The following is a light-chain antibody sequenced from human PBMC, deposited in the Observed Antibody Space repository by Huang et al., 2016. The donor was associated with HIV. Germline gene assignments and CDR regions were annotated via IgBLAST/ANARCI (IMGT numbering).Light chain of an antibody. V-gene: IGKV1-8*01. J-gene: IGKJ2*01. CDR1: QGSSSY. CDR2: GAS. Sequence: AIRMTQSPSSLSASTGDRVTITCRESQGSSSYLAWDQQKPGKAPNLLISGASNLQSGVPLRFSGSGFGTDFTLTIDGLQSEDLGTYHCQQYYIYPHAFGQGTKLEI. CDR3: QQYYIYPHA.